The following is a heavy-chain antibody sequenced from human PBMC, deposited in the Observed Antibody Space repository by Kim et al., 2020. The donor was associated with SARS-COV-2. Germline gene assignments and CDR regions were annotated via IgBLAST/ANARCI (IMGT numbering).Heavy chain of an antibody. D-gene: IGHD3-3*01. CDR2: INSDGSST. V-gene: IGHV3-74*01. CDR1: GFTFSSYW. J-gene: IGHJ6*03. CDR3: ARVAGFTIFGVAPENYYYVDV. Sequence: GGSLRLSCAASGFTFSSYWMHWVRQAPGKGLVWVSRINSDGSSTSYADSVKGRFTISRDNAKNTLYLQMNSLRAEDTAVYYCARVAGFTIFGVAPENYYYVDVWGNGTTVPVSS.